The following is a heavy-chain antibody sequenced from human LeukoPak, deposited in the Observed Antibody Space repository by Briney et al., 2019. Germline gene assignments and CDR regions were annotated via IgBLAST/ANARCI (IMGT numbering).Heavy chain of an antibody. CDR2: IRSKAYGGTT. CDR3: TGNYGSGSPFDY. CDR1: GFTFGDYA. J-gene: IGHJ4*02. Sequence: GGSLRLSCTASGFTFGDYAMSWVRQAPGKGLEWVGFIRSKAYGGTTEYAASVKGRFTISRDDSKSIAYLQMNSLKTEDTAVYYCTGNYGSGSPFDYWGQGTLVTVSS. D-gene: IGHD3-10*01. V-gene: IGHV3-49*04.